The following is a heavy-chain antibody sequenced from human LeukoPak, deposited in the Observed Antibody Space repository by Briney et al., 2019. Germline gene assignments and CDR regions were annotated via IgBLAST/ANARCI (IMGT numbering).Heavy chain of an antibody. CDR1: GFTFSSYG. J-gene: IGHJ4*02. Sequence: GGSLRLSCAASGFTFSSYGMHWVRQAPGKGLEWVAFIRYDGSNKYYADSVKGRFTISRDNSKKTLYLQMNSLRAEDTAVYYCAKEQEGKNYDSSGYWDYWGQGTLVTVSS. CDR3: AKEQEGKNYDSSGYWDY. D-gene: IGHD3-22*01. CDR2: IRYDGSNK. V-gene: IGHV3-30*02.